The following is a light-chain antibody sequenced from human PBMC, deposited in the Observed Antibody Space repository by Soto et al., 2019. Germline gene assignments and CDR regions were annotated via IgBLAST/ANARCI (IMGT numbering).Light chain of an antibody. CDR2: EVS. CDR1: SSDVGAYNF. CDR3: SSYTSSSTLV. V-gene: IGLV2-14*01. J-gene: IGLJ1*01. Sequence: QSALTQPASVSGSPGQSISISCTGTSSDVGAYNFVSWYQQHPGKASKLMIYEVSNRPSGVSNRFSGSKSGNTASLTISGLQAEDEADYYCSSYTSSSTLVFGSGTKLTVL.